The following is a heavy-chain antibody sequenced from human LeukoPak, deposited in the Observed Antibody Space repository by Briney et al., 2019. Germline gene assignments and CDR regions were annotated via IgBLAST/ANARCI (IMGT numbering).Heavy chain of an antibody. CDR2: IYYSGST. CDR1: GGSISSSSYY. CDR3: ARRIGYCSGGSCHNWFDP. J-gene: IGHJ5*02. D-gene: IGHD2-15*01. V-gene: IGHV4-39*01. Sequence: SETLSLTCTVSGGSISSSSYYWGWIRQPPGKGLEWIGSIYYSGSTYYNPSLKSRVTISVDTSKNQFSLKLSSVTAADTAMYYCARRIGYCSGGSCHNWFDPWGQGTLVTVSS.